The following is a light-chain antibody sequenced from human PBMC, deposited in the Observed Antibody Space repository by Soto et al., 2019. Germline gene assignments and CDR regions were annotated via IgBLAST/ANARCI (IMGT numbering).Light chain of an antibody. CDR3: QQRSNWPSIT. J-gene: IGKJ5*01. CDR1: QSVSSY. V-gene: IGKV3-11*01. Sequence: EIVLTQSPATLSLSPGERATLSCRASQSVSSYLAWYQQKPGQAPRLLIYGASNRATGIPARFSGSGSGTDFTLTISSLEPEDSAVYYCQQRSNWPSITFGQGTRLESK. CDR2: GAS.